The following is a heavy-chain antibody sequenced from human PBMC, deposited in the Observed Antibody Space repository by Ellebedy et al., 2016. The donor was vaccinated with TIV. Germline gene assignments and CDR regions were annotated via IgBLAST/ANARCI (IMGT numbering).Heavy chain of an antibody. CDR2: MHYSGST. J-gene: IGHJ4*02. D-gene: IGHD2/OR15-2a*01. CDR1: GGSISSGTSY. CDR3: GRDPTTDFYGAAPDV. Sequence: SETLSLXCTVSGGSISSGTSYCGWIRQSPGQGLEWIGRMHYSGSTYYNPSLKSRVTFSVDTSRNELSLKLSSVTAADTAVYYCGRDPTTDFYGAAPDVWGPGTLVTVSS. V-gene: IGHV4-39*07.